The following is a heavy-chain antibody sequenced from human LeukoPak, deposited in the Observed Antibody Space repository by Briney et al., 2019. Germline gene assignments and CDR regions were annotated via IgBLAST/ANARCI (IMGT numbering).Heavy chain of an antibody. CDR1: GRSISSGDYY. J-gene: IGHJ1*01. V-gene: IGHV4-30-4*01. CDR3: AREENYGGHSAVQH. D-gene: IGHD4-23*01. CDR2: IHYSGST. Sequence: SETLSLTCTVSGRSISSGDYYWNWIRQSPGKGLEWIGYIHYSGSTSYNPSLTSRITMSVDTSKNEFSMKVMSVAAADTAVYYCAREENYGGHSAVQHWGQGTLVTVSS.